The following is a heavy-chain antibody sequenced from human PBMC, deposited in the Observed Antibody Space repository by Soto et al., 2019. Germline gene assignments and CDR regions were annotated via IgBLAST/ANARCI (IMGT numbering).Heavy chain of an antibody. Sequence: EVRLLEFGGGLVQPGGSLRLSCAASGLTFSNYAMTWVRQAPGKGLEWVSGISGSTDSTYYAASVKGRFTISRDKSRNTLDLQMNSLRGEDTAVYYCARDSPYGSPTFATVWGQGTLVTVSS. CDR3: ARDSPYGSPTFATV. CDR1: GLTFSNYA. D-gene: IGHD4-17*01. CDR2: ISGSTDST. V-gene: IGHV3-23*01. J-gene: IGHJ4*02.